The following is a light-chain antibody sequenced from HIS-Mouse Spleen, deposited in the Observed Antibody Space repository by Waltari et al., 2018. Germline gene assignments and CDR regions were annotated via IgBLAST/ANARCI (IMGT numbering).Light chain of an antibody. CDR1: SSDVGSYNL. CDR2: EGS. CDR3: CSYAVSSTWV. J-gene: IGLJ3*02. Sequence: QSALTQPASVSGSPGQSITISCTGTSSDVGSYNLVSWYQQHPGKAPKLMIYEGSKRPLGVSNRFSGSKSGNTASLTISGLQAEDEADYYCCSYAVSSTWVFGGGTKLTVL. V-gene: IGLV2-23*01.